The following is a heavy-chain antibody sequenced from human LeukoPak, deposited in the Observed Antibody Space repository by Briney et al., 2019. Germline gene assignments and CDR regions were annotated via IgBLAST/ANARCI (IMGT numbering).Heavy chain of an antibody. J-gene: IGHJ4*02. V-gene: IGHV4-30-4*01. Sequence: PSETLSLTCTVSGGSISSGDYYWSWIRQPPGKGLEWIGYIYYSGSTYYNPSLKSRVTISVDTSKNQFSLKLSSVTAADTAVYYCARGWDMGYFDYWGQGTLATVSS. CDR2: IYYSGST. CDR3: ARGWDMGYFDY. CDR1: GGSISSGDYY. D-gene: IGHD2-15*01.